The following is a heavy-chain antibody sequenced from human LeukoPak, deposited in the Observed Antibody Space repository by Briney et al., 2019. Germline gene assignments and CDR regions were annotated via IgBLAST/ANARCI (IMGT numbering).Heavy chain of an antibody. Sequence: GGSLRLSCAVSGFTFSNYWVHWVRQAPGKGLVWVSRINRDGSTTNYADSVKGRFTVSRDNAKNTLNLQMNSLRAEDTAVYYCARDKKSGESSEIDYWGQGTLVTVSS. D-gene: IGHD3-10*01. CDR2: INRDGSTT. V-gene: IGHV3-74*01. CDR3: ARDKKSGESSEIDY. CDR1: GFTFSNYW. J-gene: IGHJ4*02.